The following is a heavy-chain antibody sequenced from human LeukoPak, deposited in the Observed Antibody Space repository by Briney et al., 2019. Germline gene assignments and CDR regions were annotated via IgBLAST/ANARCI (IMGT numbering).Heavy chain of an antibody. CDR3: ARVPSGDSSSWYGWFDP. CDR1: GYSISSGYY. J-gene: IGHJ5*02. D-gene: IGHD6-13*01. CDR2: IYRSGST. Sequence: PSETLSLTCTVSGYSISSGYYWGWIRQPPGKGLEWIGSIYRSGSTYYSPSLKSRVTISVDTSKNQFSLKLSSVTAADTAVYYCARVPSGDSSSWYGWFDPWGQGTLVTVSS. V-gene: IGHV4-38-2*02.